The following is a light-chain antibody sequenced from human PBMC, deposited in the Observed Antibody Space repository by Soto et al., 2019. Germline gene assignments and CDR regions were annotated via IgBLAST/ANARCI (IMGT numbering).Light chain of an antibody. Sequence: QSVLTQPRSVSGSPGQSVTISCTGTNNDVGNYKYVSWYQQHPDKAPKLLIYDVSKRPSGVPDRFSGSKSGNTASLTISGLQAEVEVVYYCCPYEGIFTHYFFGPGTKVTV. CDR1: NNDVGNYKY. CDR2: DVS. V-gene: IGLV2-11*01. CDR3: CPYEGIFTHYF. J-gene: IGLJ1*01.